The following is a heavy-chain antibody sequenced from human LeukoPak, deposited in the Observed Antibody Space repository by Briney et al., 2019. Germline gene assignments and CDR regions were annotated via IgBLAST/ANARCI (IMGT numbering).Heavy chain of an antibody. Sequence: GESLKISCKGSGYDFTTYWIGRVLQMPGKGLEWMVIIYPGDSDTTYSPSFQGQVTISADKSISTAYLQWSSLKASDTAMYYCARRGYYGSGSSSDYYYGMDVWGQGTTVTVSS. D-gene: IGHD3-10*01. J-gene: IGHJ6*02. CDR3: ARRGYYGSGSSSDYYYGMDV. V-gene: IGHV5-51*01. CDR2: IYPGDSDT. CDR1: GYDFTTYW.